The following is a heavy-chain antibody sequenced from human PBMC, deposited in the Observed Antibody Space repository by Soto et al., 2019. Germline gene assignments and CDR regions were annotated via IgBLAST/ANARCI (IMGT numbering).Heavy chain of an antibody. CDR1: GFTFSYYY. V-gene: IGHV3-11*05. J-gene: IGHJ4*02. CDR2: ISSSSSYT. Sequence: PGGSLRLSGAASGFTFSYYYMSWIRQSPGKGLEWVSYISSSSSYTNYADSVKGRFTISRDNAKNSLYLQMNSLRAEDTAVYYCARDRDGYPDYWGQGTLVTVSS. D-gene: IGHD5-12*01. CDR3: ARDRDGYPDY.